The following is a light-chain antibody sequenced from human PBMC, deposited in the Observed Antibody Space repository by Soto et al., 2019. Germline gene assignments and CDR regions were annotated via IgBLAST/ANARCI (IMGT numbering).Light chain of an antibody. CDR1: QSISSW. CDR3: QQYGSLPWT. J-gene: IGKJ1*01. CDR2: DAS. Sequence: DLQMNQSPCSLSASVGDRVTITCRASQSISSWLAWYQQKPGKAPKFLIYDASNLETGVPSRFSGSGSGTDFTLTISRLEPEDFAVYYCQQYGSLPWTFGQGTKVDIK. V-gene: IGKV1-5*01.